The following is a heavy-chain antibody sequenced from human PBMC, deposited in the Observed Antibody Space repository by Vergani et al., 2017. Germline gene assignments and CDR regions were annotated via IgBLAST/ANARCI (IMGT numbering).Heavy chain of an antibody. D-gene: IGHD3-22*01. Sequence: QLQLQESGPGLVKPSETLSLTCTVSGGSISSSSYYWGWIRQPPGKGLEWIGSIYYRGSTNYNPSLKSRVTISVDTSKNQFSLKLSSVTAADTAVYYCARDRRYYDSSGETDAFDIWGQGTMVTVSS. CDR3: ARDRRYYDSSGETDAFDI. V-gene: IGHV4-39*07. CDR1: GGSISSSSYY. J-gene: IGHJ3*02. CDR2: IYYRGST.